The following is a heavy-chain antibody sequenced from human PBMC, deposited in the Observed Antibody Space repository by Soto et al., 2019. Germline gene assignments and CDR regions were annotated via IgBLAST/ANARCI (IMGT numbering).Heavy chain of an antibody. CDR3: ARMRITIFGVVKGAFDI. CDR2: IWYDGSNK. J-gene: IGHJ3*02. V-gene: IGHV3-33*01. CDR1: GFTFSSYG. Sequence: GGSLRLSCAASGFTFSSYGMHWVRQAPGKGLEWVAVIWYDGSNKYYADSVKGRFTISRDNSKDTLYLQMNSLRAEDTAVYYCARMRITIFGVVKGAFDIWGQGTMVTVSS. D-gene: IGHD3-3*01.